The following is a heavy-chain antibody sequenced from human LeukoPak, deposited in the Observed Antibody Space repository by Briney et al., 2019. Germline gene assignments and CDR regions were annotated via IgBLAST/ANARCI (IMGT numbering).Heavy chain of an antibody. J-gene: IGHJ5*02. CDR1: GGSFSGYY. D-gene: IGHD1-14*01. CDR3: ARLELPGKWWFDP. CDR2: INHSGST. V-gene: IGHV4-34*01. Sequence: PSETLSLTCAVYGGSFSGYYWSWIRQPPGKGLEWIGEINHSGSTNYNPSHKSRVTISVDTSKNQFSLKLSSVTAADTAMYYCARLELPGKWWFDPWGQGTLVTVSS.